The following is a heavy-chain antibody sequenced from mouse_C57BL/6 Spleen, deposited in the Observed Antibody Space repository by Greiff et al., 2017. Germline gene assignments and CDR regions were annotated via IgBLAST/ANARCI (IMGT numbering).Heavy chain of an antibody. V-gene: IGHV1-69*01. D-gene: IGHD1-1*01. Sequence: QVQLQQPGAELVMPGASVKLSCKASGYTFTSYWMHWVKQRPGQGLEWIGEIDPSDSYTNYNQKFKGKSTLTVDKSSSTAYMQLSSLTSADSAVYYCARWDYGSSPDYWGQGTTLTVSS. CDR2: IDPSDSYT. J-gene: IGHJ2*01. CDR1: GYTFTSYW. CDR3: ARWDYGSSPDY.